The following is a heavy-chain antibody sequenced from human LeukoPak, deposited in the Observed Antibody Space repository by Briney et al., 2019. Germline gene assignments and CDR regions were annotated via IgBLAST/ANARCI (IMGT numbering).Heavy chain of an antibody. CDR3: ARGDMIDGD. CDR1: GYRFTGHY. J-gene: IGHJ4*02. Sequence: ASIKVSCKASGYRFTGHYMHWVRQAPGQGLEWMGWINPNSGGTNYAQKFQGRVTMTRDTSISTAYMEGSSLRFDDTAVYYCARGDMIDGDWGQGTPVTVSS. D-gene: IGHD3-22*01. CDR2: INPNSGGT. V-gene: IGHV1-2*02.